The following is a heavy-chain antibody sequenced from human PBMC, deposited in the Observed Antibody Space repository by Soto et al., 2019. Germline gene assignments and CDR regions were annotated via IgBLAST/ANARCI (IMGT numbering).Heavy chain of an antibody. D-gene: IGHD5-12*01. J-gene: IGHJ4*02. V-gene: IGHV3-23*01. CDR3: AKEIAVAVATPPEY. Sequence: EVRLLQSGGGLVQPGGSLRISCTASGFIYSIYAMAWVRQAPGKGLEWVSAISGSGGETYYADSVKGRFTISRDNSKNTVYLQMTNLRAEDTAVYYCAKEIAVAVATPPEYWGQGTLVTVSS. CDR1: GFIYSIYA. CDR2: ISGSGGET.